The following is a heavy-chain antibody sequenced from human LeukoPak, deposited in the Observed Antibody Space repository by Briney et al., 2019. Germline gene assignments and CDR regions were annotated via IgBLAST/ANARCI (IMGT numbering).Heavy chain of an antibody. Sequence: GASVTVSCTVSGYTLTELSMHWGRQAPGKGLEWMGGFDPEDGETIYAQKCHGRVTMTEDTSTDTAYMELSSLRSEDTAVYYCATGAQIAAAPDAFDIWGQGTMVTVSS. D-gene: IGHD6-13*01. CDR2: FDPEDGET. CDR1: GYTLTELS. J-gene: IGHJ3*02. CDR3: ATGAQIAAAPDAFDI. V-gene: IGHV1-24*01.